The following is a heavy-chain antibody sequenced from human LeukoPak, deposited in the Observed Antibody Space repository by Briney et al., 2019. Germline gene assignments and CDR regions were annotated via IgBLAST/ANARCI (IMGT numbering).Heavy chain of an antibody. CDR3: ARETPRGRASNWYFDL. V-gene: IGHV3-21*01. D-gene: IGHD3-16*01. CDR2: ISSSSSYI. J-gene: IGHJ2*01. CDR1: GFTFSSYS. Sequence: GGSLRLSCAASGFTFSSYSMNWVRQAPGKGLEWVSSISSSSSYIYYADSVKGRFTISRDNAKNSLYLQMNSLRAEDTAVYYCARETPRGRASNWYFDLWGRGTLVTVSS.